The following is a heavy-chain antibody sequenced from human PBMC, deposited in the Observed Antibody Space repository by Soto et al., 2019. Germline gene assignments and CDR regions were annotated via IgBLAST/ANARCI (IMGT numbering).Heavy chain of an antibody. D-gene: IGHD2-2*03. V-gene: IGHV1-18*01. J-gene: IGHJ4*02. CDR2: ISAYNGNT. Sequence: ASVKVSCKASGYTFTSYGISWVRQAPGQGLEWMGWISAYNGNTNYAQKLQGRVTMTTVTATSTAYMELRSLRSDDTAVYYCARSGYCSSTSCCVWGDIVAYDFDYWGQGTLVTVSS. CDR3: ARSGYCSSTSCCVWGDIVAYDFDY. CDR1: GYTFTSYG.